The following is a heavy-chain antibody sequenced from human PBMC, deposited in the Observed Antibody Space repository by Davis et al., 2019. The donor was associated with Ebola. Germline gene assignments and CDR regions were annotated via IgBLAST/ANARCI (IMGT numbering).Heavy chain of an antibody. J-gene: IGHJ4*02. CDR3: ARIHAYCGGDCYPFDY. D-gene: IGHD2-21*02. CDR2: IYYSGST. Sequence: SETLSLTCTVSGGSISAYYWSWIRQPPGKALECIGYIYYSGSTNYNPSLKSRVTISVDTSKNQFSLKLSSVTAADTAVYYCARIHAYCGGDCYPFDYWGQGTLVTVSS. CDR1: GGSISAYY. V-gene: IGHV4-59*01.